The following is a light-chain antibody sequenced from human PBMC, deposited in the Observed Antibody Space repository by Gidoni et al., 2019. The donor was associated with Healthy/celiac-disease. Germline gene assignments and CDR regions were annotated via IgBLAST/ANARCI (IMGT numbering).Light chain of an antibody. CDR1: PDISNY. CDR3: QQYDNLPMYT. Sequence: DIQMTQSPSSLSASVGDRVTITCQASPDISNYLNWYQQKPGKAPKLLIYDPSTLETGVPSRFSGSGAGTDFTFTISSLQPEDIATYYCQQYDNLPMYTFGQGTKLEIK. CDR2: DPS. V-gene: IGKV1-33*01. J-gene: IGKJ2*01.